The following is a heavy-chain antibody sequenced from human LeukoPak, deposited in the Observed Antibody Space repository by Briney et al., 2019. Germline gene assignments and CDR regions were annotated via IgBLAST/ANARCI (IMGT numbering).Heavy chain of an antibody. CDR3: ARQRTAPTNFQH. CDR2: SSLSGVT. CDR1: GGSISSTNL. V-gene: IGHV4-4*02. D-gene: IGHD1-14*01. J-gene: IGHJ1*01. Sequence: SETLSLTCGVSGGSISSTNLWSLVRPPPGQGLEWIGESSLSGVTNYNPSLKSRVTISVDMSKNQFSLNLSSVTAADTAVYYCARQRTAPTNFQHWGQGTLVTVSS.